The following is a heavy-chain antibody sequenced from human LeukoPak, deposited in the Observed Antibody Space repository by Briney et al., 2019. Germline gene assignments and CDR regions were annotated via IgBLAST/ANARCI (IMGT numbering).Heavy chain of an antibody. D-gene: IGHD3-3*01. CDR2: INHSGST. CDR3: ARGTTIFGVVNHHYFDC. CDR1: GGSFSGYY. V-gene: IGHV4-34*01. J-gene: IGHJ4*02. Sequence: PSETLSLTCAVYGGSFSGYYWSWIRQPPGKGLEWIGEINHSGSTNYNPSLKSRVTISVDTSKNQFSLRLSSVTAADTAVYYCARGTTIFGVVNHHYFDCWGQGTLVTVSS.